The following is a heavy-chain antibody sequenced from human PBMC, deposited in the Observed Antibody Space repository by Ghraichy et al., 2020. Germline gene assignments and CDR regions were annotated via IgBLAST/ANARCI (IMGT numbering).Heavy chain of an antibody. CDR1: GFTFTRDW. D-gene: IGHD3-16*01. Sequence: GGSLRLSCAVSGFTFTRDWMRWVRQAPGKGLEWVANIRDDGGEKYYAESVRGRFTISRDNVQNLVFLQMDSLRVEDSAMYYCARDTNDYDGGSVRRTFEFDWFAPWGQGTLVTV. J-gene: IGHJ5*02. CDR3: ARDTNDYDGGSVRRTFEFDWFAP. V-gene: IGHV3-7*01. CDR2: IRDDGGEK.